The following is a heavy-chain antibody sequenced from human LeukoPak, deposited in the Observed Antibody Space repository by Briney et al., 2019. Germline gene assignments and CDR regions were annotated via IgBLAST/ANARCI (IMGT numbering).Heavy chain of an antibody. Sequence: GGSVRLSCVTDGFTFSSYAMSWVRQAPGKGPEWVATISGRGSSTYYTVSVKGWLTISRDNCKNTLFLQMNRLTAKDPAIYVCAKRMTPDPADVDILDYCGQRNLVTAS. D-gene: IGHD3-9*01. CDR3: AKRMTPDPADVDILDY. CDR1: GFTFSSYA. V-gene: IGHV3-23*01. CDR2: ISGRGSST. J-gene: IGHJ4*02.